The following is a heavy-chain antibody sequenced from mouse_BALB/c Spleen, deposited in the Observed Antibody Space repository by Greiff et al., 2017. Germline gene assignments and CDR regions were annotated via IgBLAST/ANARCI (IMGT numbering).Heavy chain of an antibody. V-gene: IGHV14-3*02. CDR1: GFNIKDTY. J-gene: IGHJ3*01. CDR3: ATGSWFAY. Sequence: VQLQQSGAELVKPGASVKLSCTASGFNIKDTYMHWVKQRPEQGLEWIGRIGPANGNTKSDPKFQGKATITADTSSNTAYLQLSSLTSEDTAVYCGATGSWFAYWGQGTLVTVSA. CDR2: IGPANGNT. D-gene: IGHD4-1*01.